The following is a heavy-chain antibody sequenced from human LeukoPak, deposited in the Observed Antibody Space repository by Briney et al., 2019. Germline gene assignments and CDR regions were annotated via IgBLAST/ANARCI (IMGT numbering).Heavy chain of an antibody. J-gene: IGHJ5*02. D-gene: IGHD6-6*01. CDR2: IYYSGST. CDR1: GGSISSSSYY. CDR3: ARDRVAARNNWFDP. Sequence: SETLSLTCTVSGGSISSSSYYWGWIRQPPGKGLEWIGSIYYSGSTYYNPSLKSRVTISVDTSKNQFSLKLSSVTAADTAVYYCARDRVAARNNWFDPWGQGTLVTVSS. V-gene: IGHV4-39*07.